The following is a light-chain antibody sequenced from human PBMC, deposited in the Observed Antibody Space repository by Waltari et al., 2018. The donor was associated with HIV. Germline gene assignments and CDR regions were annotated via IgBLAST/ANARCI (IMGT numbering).Light chain of an antibody. Sequence: QSVLTQPPSASGTPGQRVTISCSGTSSTIGGNHVSWHQQLPGTAPKPLICGNNQRPSGVPDRFSGSHSRTSASLAISGLRSEDEADYYCAAWDDSLSAYVFGTGTKVTVL. J-gene: IGLJ1*01. CDR2: GNN. V-gene: IGLV1-47*01. CDR3: AAWDDSLSAYV. CDR1: SSTIGGNH.